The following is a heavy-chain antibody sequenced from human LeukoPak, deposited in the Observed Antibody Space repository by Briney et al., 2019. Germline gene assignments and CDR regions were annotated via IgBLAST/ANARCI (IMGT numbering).Heavy chain of an antibody. CDR1: GFTLSSYG. Sequence: GGSLRVSCAASGFTLSSYGMNWVRQTPGKGLEWVSGISGSGSGGSTYYADSVKGRFTISRDNSRNTLYLQMNSLRAEDTAVYYCARDKFYDNYVQFDYWGQGTLVTVSS. CDR3: ARDKFYDNYVQFDY. V-gene: IGHV3-23*01. CDR2: ISGSGSGGST. D-gene: IGHD5/OR15-5a*01. J-gene: IGHJ4*02.